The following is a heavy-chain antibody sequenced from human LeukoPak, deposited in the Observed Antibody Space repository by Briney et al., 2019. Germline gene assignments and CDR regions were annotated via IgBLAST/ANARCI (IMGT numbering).Heavy chain of an antibody. CDR1: GFTFSSFW. Sequence: PGGSLRLSCAASGFTFSSFWMIWVRQAPGKGLGWMANIKEDGSVKNYVDSVKGRFTISRDNAKNSLFLQMNSLRAEDTAVYYCARERYGNYNWGQGTLVTVSS. CDR3: ARERYGNYN. D-gene: IGHD4-11*01. V-gene: IGHV3-7*03. J-gene: IGHJ4*02. CDR2: IKEDGSVK.